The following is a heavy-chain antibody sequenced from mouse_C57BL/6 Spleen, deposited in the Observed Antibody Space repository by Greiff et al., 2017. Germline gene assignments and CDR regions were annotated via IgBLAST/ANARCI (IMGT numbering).Heavy chain of an antibody. Sequence: VQLQESGPELVKPGASVKISCKASGYAFSSSWMHWVKQRPGKGLEWIGRIYPGDGDTNYNGKFKGKATLTADKSSSTAYMQISSLTSEDSSVYFCAREGSSHWYFDVWGTGTTVTVSS. D-gene: IGHD1-1*01. V-gene: IGHV1-82*01. CDR2: IYPGDGDT. CDR1: GYAFSSSW. CDR3: AREGSSHWYFDV. J-gene: IGHJ1*03.